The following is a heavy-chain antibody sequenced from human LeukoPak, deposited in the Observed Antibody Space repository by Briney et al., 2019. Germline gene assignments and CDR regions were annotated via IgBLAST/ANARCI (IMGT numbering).Heavy chain of an antibody. J-gene: IGHJ6*02. V-gene: IGHV1-3*01. D-gene: IGHD2-2*01. CDR1: GYTFTSYA. Sequence: GASVKVSCKASGYTFTSYAMHWVRQAPGQRLEWMGWINAGNGNTKYSQKFQGRVTITADESTSTAYMELSSLRSEDTAVYYCARDRPTLGYCSSTSCRLIHYGMDVWGQGTTVTVSS. CDR2: INAGNGNT. CDR3: ARDRPTLGYCSSTSCRLIHYGMDV.